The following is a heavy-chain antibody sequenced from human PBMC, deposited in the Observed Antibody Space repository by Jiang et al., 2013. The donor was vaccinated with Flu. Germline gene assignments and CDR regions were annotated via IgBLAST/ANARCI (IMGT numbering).Heavy chain of an antibody. CDR2: MYDGSNK. V-gene: IGHV3-33*01. D-gene: IGHD6-19*01. CDR3: AREWYSSGWYPGSSPPHFDY. J-gene: IGHJ4*02. CDR1: GFTFSSYG. Sequence: GRSLRLSCAASGFTFSSYGMHWVRQAPGKGLGVGGSYMYDGSNKYYADSVKGRFTISRDNSKNTLYLQMNSLRAEDTAVYYCAREWYSSGWYPGSSPPHFDYWGQGTLVTVSS.